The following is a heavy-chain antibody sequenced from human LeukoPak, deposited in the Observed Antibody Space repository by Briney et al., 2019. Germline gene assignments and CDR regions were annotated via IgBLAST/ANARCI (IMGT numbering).Heavy chain of an antibody. V-gene: IGHV1-18*01. J-gene: IGHJ4*02. D-gene: IGHD7-27*01. CDR1: GYRFSSYG. CDR3: TRGPPNWGYDY. Sequence: ASVKVSCKASGYRFSSYGITWVRQAPGQGLEWMGWISGYKGNAVYAQKFQGRVTMTIDTSTTTAYMEVRSLRSDDTAVYYCTRGPPNWGYDYWGQGTLVTVSS. CDR2: ISGYKGNA.